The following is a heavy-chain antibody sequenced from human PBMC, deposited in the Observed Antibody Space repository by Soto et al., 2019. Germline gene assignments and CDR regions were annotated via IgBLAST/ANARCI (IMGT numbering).Heavy chain of an antibody. CDR1: GGSISSYY. D-gene: IGHD3-3*01. J-gene: IGHJ5*02. CDR2: IYSSGST. V-gene: IGHV4-4*07. Sequence: SETLSLTCTVSGGSISSYYWSWIRQPPGKGLEWIGRIYSSGSTSYNPSLKSRVTMSVDTSKNQFSLKLSSVTAADTAVYYCARGYYDFWSGPGGFDPWGQGTLVTVSS. CDR3: ARGYYDFWSGPGGFDP.